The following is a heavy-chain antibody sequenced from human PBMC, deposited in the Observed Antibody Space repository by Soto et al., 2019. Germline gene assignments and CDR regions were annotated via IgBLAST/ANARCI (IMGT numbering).Heavy chain of an antibody. CDR3: AHRHSGSYQGVHY. Sequence: QITLRESGPTLVEPTQTLTLTCTFSGFSLSTTGVGVGWFRQPPGKALEWLAVIYWDDDKRYTPSLKSRLTITKDTSKNLVVLTMTNIDPVVTATYYCAHRHSGSYQGVHYWGLGTLVTVSS. CDR1: GFSLSTTGVG. V-gene: IGHV2-5*02. D-gene: IGHD1-26*01. CDR2: IYWDDDK. J-gene: IGHJ4*02.